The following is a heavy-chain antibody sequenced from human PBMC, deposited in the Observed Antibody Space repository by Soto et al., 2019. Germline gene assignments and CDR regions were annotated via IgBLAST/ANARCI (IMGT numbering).Heavy chain of an antibody. CDR2: INPSGGST. D-gene: IGHD3-22*01. Sequence: ASVKVSCKASGYTFTSYYMHWVRQAPGQGLEWMGIINPSGGSTSYAQKFQGRVTMTRDTSTSTVYMELSSLRSEDTAVYYCEREDSSGYHFDYWGQGTLVTVSS. CDR3: EREDSSGYHFDY. J-gene: IGHJ4*02. V-gene: IGHV1-46*01. CDR1: GYTFTSYY.